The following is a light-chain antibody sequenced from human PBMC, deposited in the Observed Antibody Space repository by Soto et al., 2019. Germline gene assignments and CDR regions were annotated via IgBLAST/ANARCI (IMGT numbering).Light chain of an antibody. Sequence: EIVLTQSPATLSLSPGERATLSCRASQSVSSSYLAWYQQKPGQAPRLLIYGASSRATGVPDRFTGSGSGTDFTLTISRLEPEDFAVYYCQQYGISPQTFGQGTKLEIK. CDR1: QSVSSSY. J-gene: IGKJ2*01. V-gene: IGKV3-20*01. CDR2: GAS. CDR3: QQYGISPQT.